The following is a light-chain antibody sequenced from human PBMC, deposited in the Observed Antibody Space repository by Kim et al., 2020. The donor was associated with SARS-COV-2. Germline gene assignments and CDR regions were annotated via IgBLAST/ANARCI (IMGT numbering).Light chain of an antibody. J-gene: IGKJ1*01. CDR2: GAS. CDR1: QSVSTN. CDR3: QQYNNWPPRT. V-gene: IGKV3-15*01. Sequence: PGERATLACRASQSVSTNLAWYQQKPGQPPSLLIYGASTRATGIPARCSGSGSGTEFTLTISSLQSEDFAVYYCQQYNNWPPRTFGQGTKVDIK.